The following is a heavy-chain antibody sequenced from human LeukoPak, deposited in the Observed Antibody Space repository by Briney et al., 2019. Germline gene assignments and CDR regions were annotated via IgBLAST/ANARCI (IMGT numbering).Heavy chain of an antibody. CDR1: GGTFSSYA. J-gene: IGHJ6*03. CDR3: ARGPRAKVVRAAIWPRGGWYMDV. CDR2: IIPIFGTA. Sequence: GASVKVSCKASGGTFSSYAISWVRQAPGQGLEWMGGIIPIFGTANYAQKFQGRVTITTDESTSTAYMELSSLRSEDTAVYYCARGPRAKVVRAAIWPRGGWYMDVWGKGTTVTVSS. D-gene: IGHD2-2*01. V-gene: IGHV1-69*05.